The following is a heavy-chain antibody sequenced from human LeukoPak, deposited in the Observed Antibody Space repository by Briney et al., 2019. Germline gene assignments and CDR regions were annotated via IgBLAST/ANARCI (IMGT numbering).Heavy chain of an antibody. V-gene: IGHV3-23*01. J-gene: IGHJ4*02. CDR3: ARKDSGHNPFDF. CDR1: GFTFSSYA. Sequence: GGSLRLSCAPSGFTFSSYAMSWVRQAPGKGLEWVSGISSSGFDTPYADSVKGRFTVSRDNSRNTLYLQMNSLRVEDTAIYYCARKDSGHNPFDFWGKGTLVTVSS. CDR2: ISSSGFDT. D-gene: IGHD1-14*01.